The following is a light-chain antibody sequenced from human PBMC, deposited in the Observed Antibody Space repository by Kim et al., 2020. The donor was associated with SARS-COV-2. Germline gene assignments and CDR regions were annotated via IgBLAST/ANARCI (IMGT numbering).Light chain of an antibody. V-gene: IGLV4-69*01. Sequence: PVKLTCTLSSGHGSYAIAWHQQQPEKGPRYLMKLNSDGSHSKGDGIPDRFSGSSSGAERYLTISSLQSEDEADYYCQTWGTGIWVFGGGTQLTVL. CDR3: QTWGTGIWV. CDR2: LNSDGSH. CDR1: SGHGSYA. J-gene: IGLJ3*02.